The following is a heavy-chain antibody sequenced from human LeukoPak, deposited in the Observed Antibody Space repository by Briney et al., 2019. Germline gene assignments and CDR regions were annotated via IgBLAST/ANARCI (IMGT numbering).Heavy chain of an antibody. J-gene: IGHJ4*02. Sequence: GSLRLSCAASGFTFSSYWSWIRQPPGKGLEWIAYMYNSGSTNYNPSLKSRVTISIDTSKNQFSLKLSSLTAADTAIYYCARGIESYGDYGYWGQGILVTVSS. D-gene: IGHD4-17*01. CDR3: ARGIESYGDYGY. V-gene: IGHV4-59*01. CDR2: MYNSGST. CDR1: GFTFSSY.